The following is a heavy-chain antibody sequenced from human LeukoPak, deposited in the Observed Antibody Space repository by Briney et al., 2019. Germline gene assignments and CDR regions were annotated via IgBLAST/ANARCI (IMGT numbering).Heavy chain of an antibody. CDR1: GYSFTSYW. CDR2: IYPGDSDT. Sequence: GESLKISCKGSGYSFTSYWIGWVRQMPGKGLEWLGIIYPGDSDTRYSPSFQGQVTISADKSISTAYLQWSSLKASDTAMYYCARQVRGWEPLGGYYYYYMDVWGKGTTVTVS. CDR3: ARQVRGWEPLGGYYYYYMDV. V-gene: IGHV5-51*01. D-gene: IGHD1-26*01. J-gene: IGHJ6*03.